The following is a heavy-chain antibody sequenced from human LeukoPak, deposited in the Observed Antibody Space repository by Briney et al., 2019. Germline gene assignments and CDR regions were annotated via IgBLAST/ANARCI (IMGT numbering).Heavy chain of an antibody. J-gene: IGHJ4*02. CDR2: INPNSGVT. V-gene: IGHV1-2*06. CDR1: GYTFTGYY. Sequence: ASVKVSCKASGYTFTGYYMHWVRQAPGQGLEWMGRINPNSGVTNYAQKFQGRVIMTRDTSISTVYMQLSSLKTDDTAVYYCARDSSNWSSFGSWGQGSLVIVSS. CDR3: ARDSSNWSSFGS. D-gene: IGHD2-2*01.